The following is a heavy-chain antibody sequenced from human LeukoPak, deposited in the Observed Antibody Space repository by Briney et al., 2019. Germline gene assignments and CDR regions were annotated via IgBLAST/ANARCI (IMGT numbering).Heavy chain of an antibody. Sequence: GASVKVSCKASGYTFSGTGWYLYWLRQAPGQGLECMGWIYPNNGATAYAQKFQGSVAMTRDTSITTAYMELSGLRPDDTAVYYCARDGPAQMVDFDYWGQGTLVTVSS. J-gene: IGHJ4*02. V-gene: IGHV1-2*02. CDR2: IYPNNGAT. CDR3: ARDGPAQMVDFDY. CDR1: GYTFSGTGWY. D-gene: IGHD3-10*01.